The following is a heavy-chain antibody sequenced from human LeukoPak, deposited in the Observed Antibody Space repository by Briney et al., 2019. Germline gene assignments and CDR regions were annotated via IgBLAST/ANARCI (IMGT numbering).Heavy chain of an antibody. CDR2: ISGYNGNT. Sequence: ASVKVSCKASGYTFSRYGISWVRQAPGQGLEWMGWISGYNGNTKSAQMVQGRVTMTTDTSTSTACMELRSLRSDDTAVYYCARATYCSSTSCYIRNDAFDIWGQGTMVTVSS. CDR1: GYTFSRYG. J-gene: IGHJ3*02. CDR3: ARATYCSSTSCYIRNDAFDI. D-gene: IGHD2-2*02. V-gene: IGHV1-18*01.